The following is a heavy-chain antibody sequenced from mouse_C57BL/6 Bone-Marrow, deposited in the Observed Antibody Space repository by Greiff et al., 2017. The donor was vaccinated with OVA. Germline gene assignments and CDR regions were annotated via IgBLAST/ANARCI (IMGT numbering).Heavy chain of an antibody. CDR1: GYTFTDYE. CDR2: IDPETGGT. J-gene: IGHJ1*03. CDR3: TRGDYDYDEGYWYFDV. V-gene: IGHV1-15*01. D-gene: IGHD2-4*01. Sequence: VQLQQSGAELVRPGASVTLSCKASGYTFTDYEMHWVKQTPVHGLEWIGAIDPETGGTAYNQKFKGKAILTAEKSSSTAYMELRSLTSEDSAVYYCTRGDYDYDEGYWYFDVWGTGTTVTVSS.